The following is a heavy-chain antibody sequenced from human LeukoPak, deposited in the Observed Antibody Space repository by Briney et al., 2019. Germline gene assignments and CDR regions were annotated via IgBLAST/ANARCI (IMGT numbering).Heavy chain of an antibody. D-gene: IGHD4-17*01. CDR2: ISSSSSYI. V-gene: IGHV3-21*01. J-gene: IGHJ2*01. CDR1: GFTFSSYS. CDR3: ARRTVTRDWYFDL. Sequence: SPGGSLRLSCAASGFTFSSYSMNWVRQAPGKGLEWVSSISSSSSYIYYADSVKGRFTISRDNAKNSLYLQMNSLRAEDTAVYYCARRTVTRDWYFDLWGRGTLVTVSS.